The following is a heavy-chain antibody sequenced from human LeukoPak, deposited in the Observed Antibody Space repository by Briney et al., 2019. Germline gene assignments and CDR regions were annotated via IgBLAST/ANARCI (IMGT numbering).Heavy chain of an antibody. CDR1: GYTFTSYA. CDR2: INAGNGNT. Sequence: GASVKVSCKASGYTFTSYAMHWVRQAPGQRLEWMGWINAGNGNTKYSQKFQGRVTITRDTSASTAYMELSSLRSEDTAVYYCARWKTWLAYFDYWGQGTLVTVSS. D-gene: IGHD6-19*01. V-gene: IGHV1-3*01. CDR3: ARWKTWLAYFDY. J-gene: IGHJ4*02.